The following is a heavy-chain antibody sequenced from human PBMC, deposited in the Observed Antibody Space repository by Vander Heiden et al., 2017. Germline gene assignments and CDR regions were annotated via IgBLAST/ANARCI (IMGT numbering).Heavy chain of an antibody. V-gene: IGHV1-46*01. D-gene: IGHD6-6*01. CDR3: ARDPYSSSSLNWFDP. Sequence: QVQLVQSGAEVKRPGASVKVSCKASGYTFSHYYMHWVRQAPGQGLEWMGIINPRGGSASYAQKFQGRVTMTRDTSTSTVFMELSSLRSEDTAVYFCARDPYSSSSLNWFDPWGQGTLVTVSS. CDR2: INPRGGSA. CDR1: GYTFSHYY. J-gene: IGHJ5*02.